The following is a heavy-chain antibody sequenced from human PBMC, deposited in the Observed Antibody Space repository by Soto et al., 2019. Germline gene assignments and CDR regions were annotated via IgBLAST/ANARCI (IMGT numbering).Heavy chain of an antibody. CDR1: GFTFSSYW. V-gene: IGHV3-74*01. CDR2: INSDGSST. CDR3: AREKVYYYGSGSSGFDI. D-gene: IGHD3-10*01. Sequence: GGSLSLSCAASGFTFSSYWMHWVRQAPGKGLVWVSRINSDGSSTSYADSVKGRFTISRDNAKNTLYLQMNSLRAEDTAVYYCAREKVYYYGSGSSGFDIWGHGTMVTVPS. J-gene: IGHJ3*02.